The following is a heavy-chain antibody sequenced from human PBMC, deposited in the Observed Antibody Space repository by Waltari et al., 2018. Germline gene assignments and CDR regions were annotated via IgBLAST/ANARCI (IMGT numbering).Heavy chain of an antibody. J-gene: IGHJ4*02. CDR2: INPDNGNT. CDR3: ARDPFAPFY. V-gene: IGHV1-18*01. CDR1: GYTFTSYG. D-gene: IGHD3-10*01. Sequence: QVQLVQSGAEVKKPGASVKVSCRASGYTFTSYGISWVRQAPGQGLEWMGWINPDNGNTKYIERLQGRVTVTTDTSTNTAYMELRSLRADDTAMYYCARDPFAPFYWGQGTLVTVSS.